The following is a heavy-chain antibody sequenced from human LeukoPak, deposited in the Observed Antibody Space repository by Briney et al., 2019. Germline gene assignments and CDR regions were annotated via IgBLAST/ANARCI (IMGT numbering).Heavy chain of an antibody. D-gene: IGHD3-16*01. V-gene: IGHV3-74*01. J-gene: IGHJ3*02. CDR3: ARDWGSRGSTNAFDI. CDR2: INFDGSST. CDR1: GLTLSNYW. Sequence: GGSLRLSCEGSGLTLSNYWMHWVRQAAGKGLVWVSRINFDGSSTSYADSVKGRFTISRDNARNTLYLQMNSLRAEDTAVYYCARDWGSRGSTNAFDIWGQGTMVTFSS.